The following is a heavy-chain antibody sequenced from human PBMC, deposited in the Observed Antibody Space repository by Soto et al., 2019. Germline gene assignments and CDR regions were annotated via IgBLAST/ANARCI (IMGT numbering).Heavy chain of an antibody. CDR1: GGTFSSYA. Sequence: GASVKVSCKASGGTFSSYAISWVRQAPGQGLEWMGGIIPIFGTANYAQKFQGRVTITADESTSTAYMELSSLRSEDTAVYYCARDGLGYCSSTSCDNWFDPWGQGTLVTV. J-gene: IGHJ5*02. CDR3: ARDGLGYCSSTSCDNWFDP. D-gene: IGHD2-2*01. CDR2: IIPIFGTA. V-gene: IGHV1-69*13.